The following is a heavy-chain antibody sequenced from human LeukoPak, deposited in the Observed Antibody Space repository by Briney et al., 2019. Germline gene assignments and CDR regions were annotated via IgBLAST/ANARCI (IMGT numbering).Heavy chain of an antibody. CDR3: AKLIVGATDD. CDR2: IKQDGSEK. Sequence: GGSLRLSCAASGFTFSDYYMSWVRQAPGKGLEWVANIKQDGSEKYYVDSVKGRFTISRDNAKNSLYLQMNSLRTEDTAVYYCAKLIVGATDDWGQGTLVTVSS. CDR1: GFTFSDYY. V-gene: IGHV3-7*01. J-gene: IGHJ4*02. D-gene: IGHD1-26*01.